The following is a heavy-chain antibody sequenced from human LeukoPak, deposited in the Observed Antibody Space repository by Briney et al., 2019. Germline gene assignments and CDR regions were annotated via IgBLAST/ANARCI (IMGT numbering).Heavy chain of an antibody. Sequence: PGGSLRLSCAASGFTFSSYSMNWVRQAPGKGLEWVSSISSSSSYIYYADSVKGRFTISRDNAKDSLYLQMNSLRAEDTAVYYCARDDYYYDSSCYSAGEDYWGQGTLVTVSS. V-gene: IGHV3-21*01. CDR2: ISSSSSYI. D-gene: IGHD3-22*01. CDR1: GFTFSSYS. J-gene: IGHJ4*02. CDR3: ARDDYYYDSSCYSAGEDY.